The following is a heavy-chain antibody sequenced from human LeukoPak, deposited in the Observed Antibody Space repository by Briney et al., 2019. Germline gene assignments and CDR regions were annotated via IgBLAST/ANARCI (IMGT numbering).Heavy chain of an antibody. J-gene: IGHJ4*02. CDR2: IYYSGST. Sequence: PSETLSLTCTVSGGSISSSSYYWGWLRQPPGKGLEWIGSIYYSGSTYYNPSLKSRVTISVDTSKNQFSLKLSSVTAADTAVYYCARGGQTVNFDYWGQGTLVTVSS. CDR3: ARGGQTVNFDY. CDR1: GGSISSSSYY. V-gene: IGHV4-39*07. D-gene: IGHD4-17*01.